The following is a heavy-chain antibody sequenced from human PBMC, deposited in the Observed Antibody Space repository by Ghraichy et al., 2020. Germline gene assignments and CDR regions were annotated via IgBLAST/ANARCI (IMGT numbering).Heavy chain of an antibody. CDR3: AKGGLTFWDY. V-gene: IGHV3-23*01. Sequence: GESLNISCAASGFTFSIYAMSWVRQAPGKGLEWVSSINGNGGSTYYADSVKGRFTISRDNSKNTLYLQMNSLRAEDTAVYYCAKGGLTFWDYWGQGNLVTVSS. J-gene: IGHJ4*02. CDR1: GFTFSIYA. D-gene: IGHD3-16*01. CDR2: INGNGGST.